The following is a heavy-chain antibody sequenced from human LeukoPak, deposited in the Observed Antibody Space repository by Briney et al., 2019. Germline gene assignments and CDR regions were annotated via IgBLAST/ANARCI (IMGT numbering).Heavy chain of an antibody. V-gene: IGHV3-48*02. CDR2: ISSSSSTI. D-gene: IGHD3-22*01. CDR3: ARPQYYYDSSGYYVPGNDAFDI. J-gene: IGHJ3*02. Sequence: GGSLRLSCAASGFTFSSYSMNWVRQAPGKGLEWVSYISSSSSTIYYADSVKGRFTISRDNAKNSLYLQMNSLRDEDTAVYYCARPQYYYDSSGYYVPGNDAFDIWGQGTMVTVSP. CDR1: GFTFSSYS.